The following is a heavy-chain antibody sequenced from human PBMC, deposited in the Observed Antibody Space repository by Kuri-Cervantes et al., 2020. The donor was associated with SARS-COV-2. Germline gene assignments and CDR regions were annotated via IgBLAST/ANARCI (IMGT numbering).Heavy chain of an antibody. D-gene: IGHD3-10*01. CDR2: IKQDGSEK. CDR1: GFTFSSYW. CDR3: ASLRVGESLN. V-gene: IGHV3-7*01. Sequence: GESLKISCAASGFTFSSYWMSWVRQAPGKGLEWVANIKQDGSEKYYVDSVKGRFTISRDNAKNSLYLQMNSLRAEDTAVYYCASLRVGESLNWGQGTLVTVSS. J-gene: IGHJ4*02.